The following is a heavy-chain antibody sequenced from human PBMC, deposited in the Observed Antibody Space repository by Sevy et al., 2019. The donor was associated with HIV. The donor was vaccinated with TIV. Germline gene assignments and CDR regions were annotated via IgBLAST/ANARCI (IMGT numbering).Heavy chain of an antibody. CDR2: IGTLLDT. J-gene: IGHJ3*01. D-gene: IGHD6-13*01. V-gene: IGHV3-13*01. CDR3: AQACTAAGYKSGPIDAFDV. Sequence: GGSLRLSCAASGFTFSTYDIHWVRQVAGEGLEWVSGIGTLLDTYYAASVKGRFIISRDNAKNSLFLQMNSLRAGDTAIYYCAQACTAAGYKSGPIDAFDVWGQGTVVTVSS. CDR1: GFTFSTYD.